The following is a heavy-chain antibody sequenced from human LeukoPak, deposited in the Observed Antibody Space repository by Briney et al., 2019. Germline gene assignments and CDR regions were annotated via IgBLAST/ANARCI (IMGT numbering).Heavy chain of an antibody. CDR2: MNPNSGNT. V-gene: IGHV1-8*01. J-gene: IGHJ3*02. Sequence: ASVKVSCKASGYTFTSYDINWVRQATGQGLEWMGWMNPNSGNTGYAQKFQGRVTMTRNTSISTAYMELSSLRSEDTAVYYCARGRSRRIWNAFDIWGQGTMVTVSS. CDR3: ARGRSRRIWNAFDI. CDR1: GYTFTSYD. D-gene: IGHD3-3*01.